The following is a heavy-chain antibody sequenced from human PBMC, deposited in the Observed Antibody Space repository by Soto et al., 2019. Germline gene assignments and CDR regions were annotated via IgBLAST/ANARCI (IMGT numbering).Heavy chain of an antibody. CDR3: AHSDGGYKIIYFDF. CDR2: IYYNDDR. J-gene: IGHJ4*02. V-gene: IGHV2-5*01. CDR1: GFSFTTAGVA. Sequence: QITLQESGPTLVKPTQTLTLTCTFSGFSFTTAGVAVGWIRQTPGGALEWLTLIYYNDDRRFSPSLKTRLTITGDTSKNQVVLSLTNVDPGDTATYFCAHSDGGYKIIYFDFWGQGIPVTVSS. D-gene: IGHD5-12*01.